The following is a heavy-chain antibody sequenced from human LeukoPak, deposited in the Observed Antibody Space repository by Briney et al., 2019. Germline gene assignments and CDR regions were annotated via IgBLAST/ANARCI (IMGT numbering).Heavy chain of an antibody. V-gene: IGHV3-23*01. CDR1: GFTFSSYA. J-gene: IGHJ4*02. CDR2: ISGSGGST. CDR3: AKDKNYGRYYFDS. Sequence: GGSLRLSCAASGFTFSSYAMSWVRQAPGKGLEWVSAISGSGGSTYCADSVEGRFTISRDNSKNTLFLQMNSLRADDTAVYYCAKDKNYGRYYFDSWGQGTLVTVSS. D-gene: IGHD1-7*01.